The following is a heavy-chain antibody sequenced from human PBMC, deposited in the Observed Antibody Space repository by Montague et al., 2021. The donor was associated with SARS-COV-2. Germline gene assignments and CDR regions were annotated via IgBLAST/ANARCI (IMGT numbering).Heavy chain of an antibody. D-gene: IGHD1-26*01. CDR3: AREWGSYSGRFDY. CDR2: SYTSGSI. CDR1: GDSITSGNYY. V-gene: IGHV4-61*02. Sequence: TLSLTCTVSGDSITSGNYYWNWVRQPAGKGLEWVGRSYTSGSIDYNPSLKSRLTISVDTSKNQFSLKLSSVTAADTAVYFCAREWGSYSGRFDYWGQGALVTVSS. J-gene: IGHJ4*02.